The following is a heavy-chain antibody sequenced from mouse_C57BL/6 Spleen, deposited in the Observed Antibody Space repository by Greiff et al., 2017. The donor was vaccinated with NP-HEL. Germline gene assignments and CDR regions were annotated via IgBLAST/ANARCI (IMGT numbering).Heavy chain of an antibody. V-gene: IGHV1-50*01. CDR3: ARRQLTYFDY. J-gene: IGHJ2*01. CDR2: IDPSDSYP. CDR1: GYTFTSYW. Sequence: VQLQQPGAELVKPGASVKLSCKASGYTFTSYWMQWVNQRPGQGLEWIGEIDPSDSYPNYNQKFKGKATLTVDTSSSTAYMQLSSLTSEDSAVYYCARRQLTYFDYWGQGTTLTVSS. D-gene: IGHD3-2*02.